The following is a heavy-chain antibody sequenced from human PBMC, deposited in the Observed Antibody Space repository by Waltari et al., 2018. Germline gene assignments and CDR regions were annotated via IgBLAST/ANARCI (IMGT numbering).Heavy chain of an antibody. CDR1: EFTFRSYA. J-gene: IGHJ6*02. D-gene: IGHD3-22*01. V-gene: IGHV3-30*04. CDR3: ARDYCDRTNCHGMDV. CDR2: ISYNERNI. Sequence: QVQLVESGGGVVQPGRSLRLSCAASEFTFRSYALHWVRQAPGKGLEWVAVISYNERNIYYVDSVKVRFIISRDNSRKMLYLQMNSLRTEDTAVYYCARDYCDRTNCHGMDVWGQGTTVTVSS.